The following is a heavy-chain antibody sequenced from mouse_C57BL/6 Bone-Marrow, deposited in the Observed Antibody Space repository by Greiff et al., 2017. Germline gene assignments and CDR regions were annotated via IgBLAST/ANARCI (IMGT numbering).Heavy chain of an antibody. CDR2: IYPSDSET. CDR3: ARRYDYDDYFDY. V-gene: IGHV1-61*01. D-gene: IGHD2-4*01. Sequence: VQLQQPGAELVRPGSSVKLSCKASGYTFTSYWMAWVKQRPGQGLEWIGNIYPSDSETHYNQKFKDKATLTVDKSSSTAYMQLSSLTSEDSAVYYCARRYDYDDYFDYWGQGTTLKVSS. J-gene: IGHJ2*01. CDR1: GYTFTSYW.